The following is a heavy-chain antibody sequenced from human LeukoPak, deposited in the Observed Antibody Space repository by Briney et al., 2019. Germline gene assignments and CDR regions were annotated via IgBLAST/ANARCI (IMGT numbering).Heavy chain of an antibody. J-gene: IGHJ4*02. V-gene: IGHV3-74*03. Sequence: GGSLRLSREASGFTFSDYVMHWVRQASGRGLEWVSRVSSDGSITMYADFVKGRFTISRDNAKSTLFLQMNSLRAEDTAVYYCARDLQWLMYDYWGQGSLVTVSS. CDR3: ARDLQWLMYDY. CDR1: GFTFSDYV. D-gene: IGHD6-19*01. CDR2: VSSDGSIT.